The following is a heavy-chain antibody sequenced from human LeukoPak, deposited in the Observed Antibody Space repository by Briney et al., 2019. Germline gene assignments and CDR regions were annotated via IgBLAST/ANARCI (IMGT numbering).Heavy chain of an antibody. CDR3: ARDGVVYAIAAGHWFDP. CDR2: TYYRSKWYN. V-gene: IGHV6-1*01. D-gene: IGHD2-8*02. J-gene: IGHJ5*02. CDR1: GDSVSSNSAA. Sequence: SQTLSLTRAISGDSVSSNSAAWNWIRQSPSRGLEWLGRTYYRSKWYNDYAVSVKSRITINPDTSKNQFSLQLNSVTPEDTAVYYCARDGVVYAIAAGHWFDPWGQGTLVTVSS.